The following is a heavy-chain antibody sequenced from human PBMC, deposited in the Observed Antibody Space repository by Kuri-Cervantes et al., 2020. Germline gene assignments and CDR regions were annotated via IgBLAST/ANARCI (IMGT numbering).Heavy chain of an antibody. Sequence: SETLSLTCTVSGGSVSSGSYYWSWIRQPPGKGLEWIGNIYYSGSTDYNPSLKSRVTISVDTSKNQFSLKLSSVTAADTAVYFCARVGRSGWSRGSVDIWGQGTMVTVSS. J-gene: IGHJ3*02. D-gene: IGHD6-19*01. V-gene: IGHV4-61*01. CDR2: IYYSGST. CDR1: GGSVSSGSYY. CDR3: ARVGRSGWSRGSVDI.